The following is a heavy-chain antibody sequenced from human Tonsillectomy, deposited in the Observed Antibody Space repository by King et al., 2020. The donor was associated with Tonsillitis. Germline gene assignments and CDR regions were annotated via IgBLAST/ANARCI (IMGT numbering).Heavy chain of an antibody. CDR3: AKDIRVGWELLSDAFDI. CDR1: GFTFSSYG. J-gene: IGHJ3*02. CDR2: ISYDGSNK. V-gene: IGHV3-30*18. Sequence: VQLVESGGGVVQPGRSLRLSCAASGFTFSSYGMHWVRQAPGKGLEWVAVISYDGSNKYYADSVKGRFTISRDNSKNTLYLQMNSLRAEDTAVYYCAKDIRVGWELLSDAFDIWGQGTMVTVSS. D-gene: IGHD1-26*01.